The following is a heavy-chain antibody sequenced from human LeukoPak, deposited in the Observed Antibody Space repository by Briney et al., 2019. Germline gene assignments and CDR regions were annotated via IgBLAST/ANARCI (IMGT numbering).Heavy chain of an antibody. CDR1: GGSISSYY. J-gene: IGHJ3*02. V-gene: IGHV4-59*01. CDR3: ARDLPRSGRDAFDI. Sequence: SETLSLTCTVSGGSISSYYWSWIRQPPGKGLEWIGYIYYSGTTNYNPSLKSRVTISVDTSKNQFSLKLSSVTAADTAVYYCARDLPRSGRDAFDIWGPGTMVTVSS. D-gene: IGHD3-10*01. CDR2: IYYSGTT.